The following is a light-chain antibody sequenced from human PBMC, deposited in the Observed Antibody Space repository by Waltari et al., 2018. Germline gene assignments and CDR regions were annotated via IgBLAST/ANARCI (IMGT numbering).Light chain of an antibody. V-gene: IGLV1-44*01. CDR3: AAWDASLSGVV. CDR2: NSH. J-gene: IGLJ2*01. Sequence: QSVLTQPPSASGAPGQRVTISCSGDSSNIGRYSVAWYQQLPGTAPNLVIYNSHRRPSGVPDRISGSKSGTSASLAITGLQSEDEADYYCAAWDASLSGVVFGGGTKLTVL. CDR1: SSNIGRYS.